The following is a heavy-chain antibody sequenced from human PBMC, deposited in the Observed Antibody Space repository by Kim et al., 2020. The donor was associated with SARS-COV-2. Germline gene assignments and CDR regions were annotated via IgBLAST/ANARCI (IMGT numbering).Heavy chain of an antibody. CDR1: GYSFTSSW. CDR3: ARLWRASKYNTSGEMDV. J-gene: IGHJ6*02. Sequence: GESLKISCEASGYSFTSSWIGWVRQMPGKGLEWMGIIYPGDSEIRYSPSLRGQVTISADRSTTTAYLQWNSLKASDTAMYYCARLWRASKYNTSGEMDVWGQGTAVSVSS. V-gene: IGHV5-51*01. CDR2: IYPGDSEI. D-gene: IGHD1-1*01.